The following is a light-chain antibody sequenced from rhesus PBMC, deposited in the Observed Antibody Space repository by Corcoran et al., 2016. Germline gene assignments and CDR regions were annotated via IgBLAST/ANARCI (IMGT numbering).Light chain of an antibody. J-gene: IGKJ3*01. Sequence: DIQMTQSPSSLSASVGDTVTITCRASKGISSYLNWFQQKPGKAPKLMIYDASTLESGVPSRFSGNGSGTDFTLPISSLQPEDFAAYYCLQHNSYPFTFGPGTKLDIK. CDR3: LQHNSYPFT. CDR1: KGISSY. CDR2: DAS. V-gene: IGKV1-28*03.